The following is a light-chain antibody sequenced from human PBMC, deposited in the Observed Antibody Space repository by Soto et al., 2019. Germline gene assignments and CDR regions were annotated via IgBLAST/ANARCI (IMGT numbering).Light chain of an antibody. CDR3: QQYDHWPPYT. CDR2: GAS. J-gene: IGKJ2*01. Sequence: EIVMTQSPATLSLSAGERATLSCGASQSVRSNLAWYQQKPGRAPRLLMYGASNRVTGVPARFSGSGSGTDFTLTISSMQSEDFAIYYCQQYDHWPPYTFGQGTKVDIK. V-gene: IGKV3-15*01. CDR1: QSVRSN.